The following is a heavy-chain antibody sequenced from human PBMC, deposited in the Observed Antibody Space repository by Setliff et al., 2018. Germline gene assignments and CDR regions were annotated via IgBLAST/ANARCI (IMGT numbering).Heavy chain of an antibody. V-gene: IGHV1-18*01. D-gene: IGHD2-8*01. CDR1: GYMFRSYG. Sequence: ASVKVSCKASGYMFRSYGIAWVRQAPGQGLEWMGWISVHSGNTFYAPKFQGRVTMTTDTSTDTAYLDLRSLRSDDTAVYYCSRLVRYCTTTTCQTLSGGEHWGPGTPVTVSS. CDR3: SRLVRYCTTTTCQTLSGGEH. CDR2: ISVHSGNT. J-gene: IGHJ1*01.